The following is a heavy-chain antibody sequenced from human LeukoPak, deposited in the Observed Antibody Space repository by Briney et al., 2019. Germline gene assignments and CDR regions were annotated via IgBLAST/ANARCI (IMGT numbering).Heavy chain of an antibody. Sequence: GGSLRLSCAASGFTFSDYYMSWIRQAPGKGLEWVSYISSSGSTIYYADSVKGRFTISRDNAKNSLYLQMNSLRAEDTAVYYCAAQEVAGNFDYWGQGTLVTVSS. J-gene: IGHJ4*02. V-gene: IGHV3-11*01. D-gene: IGHD6-19*01. CDR2: ISSSGSTI. CDR3: AAQEVAGNFDY. CDR1: GFTFSDYY.